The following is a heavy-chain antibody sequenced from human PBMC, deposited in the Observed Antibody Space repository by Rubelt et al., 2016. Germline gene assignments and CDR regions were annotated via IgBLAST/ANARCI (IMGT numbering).Heavy chain of an antibody. CDR1: GFTFSIHG. Sequence: QVQLVESGGGVVQPGRSLRLSCAASGFTFSIHGMHWVRQAPGKGLEWLALIHYDGSNKFYADSVKGRFTISRDKSKNTLYLQMNSLSAEDTAVYFCARNGGDSWGQGTLVTVSS. CDR3: ARNGGDS. V-gene: IGHV3-33*01. CDR2: IHYDGSNK. J-gene: IGHJ4*02.